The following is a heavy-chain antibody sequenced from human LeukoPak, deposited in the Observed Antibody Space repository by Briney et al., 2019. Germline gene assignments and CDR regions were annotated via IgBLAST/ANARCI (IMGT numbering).Heavy chain of an antibody. D-gene: IGHD1-7*01. V-gene: IGHV1-2*02. Sequence: ASVKVSCKASGYTFTGYYMHWVRQAPGQGLEWMGWINPNSGGTNYAQKFQGRVTMTRDTSISTAYMELSRLRSDDTAVYYCARGPGWNYRRECWFDPWGQGTLVTVSS. CDR3: ARGPGWNYRRECWFDP. CDR2: INPNSGGT. CDR1: GYTFTGYY. J-gene: IGHJ5*02.